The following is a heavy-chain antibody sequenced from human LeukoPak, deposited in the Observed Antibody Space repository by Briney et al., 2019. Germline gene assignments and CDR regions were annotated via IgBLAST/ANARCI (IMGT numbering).Heavy chain of an antibody. CDR1: GGPFSGYY. CDR2: INHSGST. V-gene: IGHV4-34*01. Sequence: SETLSLTCPVYGGPFSGYYWSWIRQPPGKGLEWIGEINHSGSTNYNPSLKSRVTISVDTSKNQFSLKLSSVTAADTAVYYCARGRSYYYDSSGYSDYWGQGTLVTVSS. D-gene: IGHD3-22*01. J-gene: IGHJ4*02. CDR3: ARGRSYYYDSSGYSDY.